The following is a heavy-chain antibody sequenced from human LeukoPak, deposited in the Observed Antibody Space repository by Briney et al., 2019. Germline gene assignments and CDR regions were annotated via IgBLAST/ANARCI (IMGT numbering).Heavy chain of an antibody. CDR3: ARESGYCSGGSCYYYGMDV. V-gene: IGHV3-7*01. J-gene: IGHJ6*02. Sequence: GGSLRLSCAASGFTFSSYWMSWVRQAPRKGLEWVANIKQDGSEKYYVDSVKGRFTISRDNAKNSLYLQMNSLRAEDTAVYYCARESGYCSGGSCYYYGMDVWGQGTTVTVSS. CDR2: IKQDGSEK. CDR1: GFTFSSYW. D-gene: IGHD2-15*01.